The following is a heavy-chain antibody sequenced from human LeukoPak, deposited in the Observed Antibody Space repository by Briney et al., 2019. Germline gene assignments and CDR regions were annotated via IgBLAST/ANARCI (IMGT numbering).Heavy chain of an antibody. Sequence: PGGSLRLSCAASGFSFNTYCMTWVRQAPGKGLEWVANINRDGRVKDYMDSVEGRFTISRDNTRNSLSLQMNSLRAEDTAVYYCARDPYDSYAYGAFDVWGRGTVVTVSS. J-gene: IGHJ3*01. D-gene: IGHD3-16*01. CDR1: GFSFNTYC. V-gene: IGHV3-7*01. CDR2: INRDGRVK. CDR3: ARDPYDSYAYGAFDV.